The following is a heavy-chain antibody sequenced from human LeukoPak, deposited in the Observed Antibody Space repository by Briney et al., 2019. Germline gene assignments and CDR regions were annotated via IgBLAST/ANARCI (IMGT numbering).Heavy chain of an antibody. CDR2: IIPILGIA. V-gene: IGHV1-69*04. CDR1: GGTFSSYA. Sequence: AVKVSCKASGGTFSSYAIRWVRQAPGQGLEWMGRIIPILGIANYAQKFQGRLTITADKATGTAYMELSSLGSEDTAVYYCARTLQAWYFDYWGQGTLVTVSS. D-gene: IGHD4-11*01. J-gene: IGHJ4*02. CDR3: ARTLQAWYFDY.